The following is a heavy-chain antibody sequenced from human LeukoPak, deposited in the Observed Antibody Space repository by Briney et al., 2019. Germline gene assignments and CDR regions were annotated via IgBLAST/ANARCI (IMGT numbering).Heavy chain of an antibody. V-gene: IGHV4-59*02. Sequence: SSETLSLTCTVSGVSVISSYWSWVRQPPGKGLEYIGFIHHSGDTKYNPSLKSRVTMSVDTSKSQFSLRLSSVTAADSAVYYCARWAVYSYGGHWYFDLWGRGTLVTVSS. CDR2: IHHSGDT. CDR1: GVSVISSY. CDR3: ARWAVYSYGGHWYFDL. D-gene: IGHD5-18*01. J-gene: IGHJ2*01.